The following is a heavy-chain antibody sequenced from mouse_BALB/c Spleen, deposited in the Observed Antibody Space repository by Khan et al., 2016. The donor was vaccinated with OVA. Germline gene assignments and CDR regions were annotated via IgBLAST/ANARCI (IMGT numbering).Heavy chain of an antibody. Sequence: QMQLKQSGPGLVAPSQSLSITCTVSGFSLTSYGVHWVRQPPGKGLEWLGVIWAGGSTNYNSALMSRLSISTDNSKSQVSLKQNSLHTDDTAMYYGARLEDIWGEGTTLTVSS. D-gene: IGHD1-3*01. J-gene: IGHJ2*01. V-gene: IGHV2-9*02. CDR1: GFSLTSYG. CDR3: ARLEDI. CDR2: IWAGGST.